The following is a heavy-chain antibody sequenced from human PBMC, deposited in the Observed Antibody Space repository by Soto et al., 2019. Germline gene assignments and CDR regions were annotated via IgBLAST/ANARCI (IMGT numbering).Heavy chain of an antibody. CDR3: AHSQAGSRDYYRQFAF. D-gene: IGHD4-17*01. CDR1: GFSFNRSGMS. CDR2: IYWDCEK. V-gene: IGHV2-5*02. J-gene: IGHJ4*02. Sequence: QITLKESGPPLVKPTQTLTLTCTFSGFSFNRSGMSVGWIRQPPGKGLEWLALIYWDCEKRYSPSLKTRLAIRKDASRSQVVLTMTDLDPVDTATYYCAHSQAGSRDYYRQFAFWGQGTRVTVSS.